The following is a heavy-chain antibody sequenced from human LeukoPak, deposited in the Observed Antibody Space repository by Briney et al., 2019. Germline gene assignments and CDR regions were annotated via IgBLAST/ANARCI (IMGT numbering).Heavy chain of an antibody. CDR3: ARAAVRLRFPRAHFDY. Sequence: PGGSLRLSCAASGFTFSSYAMHWVRQAPGKGLEWVAVISYDGSNKYYADSVKGRFTISRDNSKNTLYLQMNSLRAEDTAVNYCARAAVRLRFPRAHFDYWGQGTLVTVSS. CDR2: ISYDGSNK. V-gene: IGHV3-30-3*01. D-gene: IGHD4-17*01. CDR1: GFTFSSYA. J-gene: IGHJ4*02.